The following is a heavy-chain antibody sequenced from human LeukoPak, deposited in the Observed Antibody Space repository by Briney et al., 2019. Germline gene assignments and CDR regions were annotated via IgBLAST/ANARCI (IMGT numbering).Heavy chain of an antibody. D-gene: IGHD2-15*01. CDR2: INPNSGGT. Sequence: ASVKVSCKASGYTFTGYYMHWVRQAPGQGLEWMGWINPNSGGTNYAQKFQGRVTMTRDTSISTAYMELTRLRSADTPVYSCARAQYCSGGSCYSGFDYWGQGTLVTVSS. CDR3: ARAQYCSGGSCYSGFDY. V-gene: IGHV1-2*02. J-gene: IGHJ4*02. CDR1: GYTFTGYY.